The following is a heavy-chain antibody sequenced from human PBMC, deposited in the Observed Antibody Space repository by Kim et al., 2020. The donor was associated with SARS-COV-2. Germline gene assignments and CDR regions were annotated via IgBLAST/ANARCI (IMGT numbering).Heavy chain of an antibody. J-gene: IGHJ6*02. Sequence: ADSVKGRFTISRDNAKNSLYLQMNSLRAEDTALYYCAKDLDYYYYYGMDVWGQGTTVTVSS. V-gene: IGHV3-9*01. CDR3: AKDLDYYYYYGMDV.